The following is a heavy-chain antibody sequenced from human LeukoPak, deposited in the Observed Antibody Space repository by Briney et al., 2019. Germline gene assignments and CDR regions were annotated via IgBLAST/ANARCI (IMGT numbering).Heavy chain of an antibody. V-gene: IGHV4-59*01. J-gene: IGHJ3*02. D-gene: IGHD3-9*01. CDR1: GGSISSYC. CDR3: ARGRYFDWLLSPGGAFDI. Sequence: SETLSLTCTVSGGSISSYCWSWIRQPQGTGQEWMGIIYYSGSTNYNLSLKSRVTISVDTSKNQFSLKLSSVTAADPAVYYCARGRYFDWLLSPGGAFDIWSQGTMVTVPS. CDR2: IYYSGST.